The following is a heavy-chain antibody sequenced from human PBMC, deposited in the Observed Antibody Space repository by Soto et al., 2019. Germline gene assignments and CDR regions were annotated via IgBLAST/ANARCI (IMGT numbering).Heavy chain of an antibody. J-gene: IGHJ4*02. V-gene: IGHV4-34*01. CDR1: GGSFSGYY. D-gene: IGHD5-18*01. CDR2: INHSGST. CDR3: ARLLGYSYGHQELFDY. Sequence: SETLSLTCAVYGGSFSGYYWSWIRQPPGKGLEWIGEINHSGSTNYNPSLKSRVTISVDTSKNQFSLKLSSVTAADTAVYYCARLLGYSYGHQELFDYWGQGTPVTVS.